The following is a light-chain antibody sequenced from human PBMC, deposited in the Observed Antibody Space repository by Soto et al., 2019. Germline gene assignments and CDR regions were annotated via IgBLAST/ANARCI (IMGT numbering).Light chain of an antibody. Sequence: IQRTSPPSSLYATIGDRVTITCRASQSISSYINWYQQKPGKAPKLLIFPPSTLQSGVPSRFSVSGSGTDFTLTINSLQPDYFATYYCQQTCTTPSTFGHGTRLEIK. CDR3: QQTCTTPST. J-gene: IGKJ5*01. V-gene: IGKV1-39*01. CDR2: PPS. CDR1: QSISSY.